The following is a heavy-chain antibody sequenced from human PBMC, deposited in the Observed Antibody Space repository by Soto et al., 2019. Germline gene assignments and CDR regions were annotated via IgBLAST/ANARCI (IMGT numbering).Heavy chain of an antibody. V-gene: IGHV6-1*01. CDR2: TYYRSKWYN. CDR3: ARVQSSSWYWRWFDP. D-gene: IGHD6-13*01. Sequence: TCAISWDSVSSNSGAWNWIRQSPSRGLEWLGRTYYRSKWYNDYAVSVKSRITINPDTSKNQFSLQLNSVTPEDTAVYYCARVQSSSWYWRWFDPWGQGTLVTVSS. CDR1: WDSVSSNSGA. J-gene: IGHJ5*02.